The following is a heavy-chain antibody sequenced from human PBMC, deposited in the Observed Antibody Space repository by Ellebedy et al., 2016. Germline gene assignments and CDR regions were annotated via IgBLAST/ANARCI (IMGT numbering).Heavy chain of an antibody. Sequence: GGSLRLXXAASGFTLSDYWMHWVRQVPGKGLVWVSRVNSDGSSTSYADSVKGRFTIPRDNAKNTLYLQMNSLRAEDTAVYFCARGEWDGRTVVVTTDYESAHFMDVWGKGTTVTVAS. V-gene: IGHV3-74*01. CDR2: VNSDGSST. CDR1: GFTLSDYW. CDR3: ARGEWDGRTVVVTTDYESAHFMDV. J-gene: IGHJ6*03. D-gene: IGHD3-22*01.